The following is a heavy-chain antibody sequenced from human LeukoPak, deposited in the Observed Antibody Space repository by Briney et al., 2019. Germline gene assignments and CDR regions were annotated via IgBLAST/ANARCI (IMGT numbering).Heavy chain of an antibody. D-gene: IGHD6-13*01. V-gene: IGHV1-18*01. CDR3: ARGFWWAAGTGNWFDP. J-gene: IGHJ5*02. CDR2: TSTSNENT. Sequence: ASVKVSCKPSGYIFYNYGIGWARQAPRQGLEWMGWTSTSNENTKFAQKFQDRVTLTRDTSTSTVYMELSSLRSEDTAVYYCARGFWWAAGTGNWFDPWGQGTLVTVSS. CDR1: GYIFYNYG.